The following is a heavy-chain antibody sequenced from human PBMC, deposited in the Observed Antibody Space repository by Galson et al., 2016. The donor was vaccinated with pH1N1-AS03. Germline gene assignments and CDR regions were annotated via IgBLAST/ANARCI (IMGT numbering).Heavy chain of an antibody. CDR3: VREFEDPQKRVVAFGY. J-gene: IGHJ4*02. CDR2: MSAYSGET. CDR1: GYTFITYG. Sequence: SVKVSCKASGYTFITYGISWVRQAPGQGLEWMGWMSAYSGETRYAPNFQGRVTMTRDTSTRTAYMDLRSLTSDDTAVYYCVREFEDPQKRVVAFGYWGQGTLVIVSP. V-gene: IGHV1-18*01.